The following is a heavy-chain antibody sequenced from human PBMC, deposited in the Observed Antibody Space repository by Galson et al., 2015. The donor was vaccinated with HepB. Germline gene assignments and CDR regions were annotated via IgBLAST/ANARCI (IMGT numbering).Heavy chain of an antibody. J-gene: IGHJ4*02. CDR1: GGSISSSSYY. CDR2: IYYSGST. V-gene: IGHV4-39*01. CDR3: ARNSYYYDSSGYFNFDY. D-gene: IGHD3-22*01. Sequence: SETLSLTCTVSGGSISSSSYYWGWIRQPPGKGLEWIGSIYYSGSTYYNPSLKSRVTISVDTSKNKFSLKLSSVTAADTAVYYCARNSYYYDSSGYFNFDYWGQGTLVTVSS.